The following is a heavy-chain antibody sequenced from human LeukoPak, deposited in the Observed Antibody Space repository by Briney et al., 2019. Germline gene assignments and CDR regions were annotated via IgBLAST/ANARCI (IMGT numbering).Heavy chain of an antibody. CDR1: ALTFSDDW. D-gene: IGHD2-21*02. J-gene: IGHJ4*02. Sequence: GGSLRLSXVVSALTFSDDWMTWVRQAPGKGLEWVGRIKTTSDGGTTDYATPVRGRFTISRDDSKNTVYLQMNSLKTEDTAVYYCAKAGVTSPFDYWGQGTLVTVSS. CDR3: AKAGVTSPFDY. V-gene: IGHV3-15*01. CDR2: IKTTSDGGTT.